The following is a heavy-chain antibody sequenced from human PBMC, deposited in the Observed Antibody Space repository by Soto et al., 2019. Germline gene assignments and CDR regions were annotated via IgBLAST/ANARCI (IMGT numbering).Heavy chain of an antibody. CDR3: AKDGYYGSSGFYYYFDY. V-gene: IGHV3-30*18. CDR1: GCTRYG. D-gene: IGHD3-10*01. CDR2: VSADGSDK. Sequence: EGTLILSSAVSGCTRYGIHWVRQATGKGLEWVAVVSADGSDKNYADSAEGRFTLSRDISKNTVYLQMNSLRAEDTAVYYCAKDGYYGSSGFYYYFDYWGLGTLVTVS. J-gene: IGHJ4*02.